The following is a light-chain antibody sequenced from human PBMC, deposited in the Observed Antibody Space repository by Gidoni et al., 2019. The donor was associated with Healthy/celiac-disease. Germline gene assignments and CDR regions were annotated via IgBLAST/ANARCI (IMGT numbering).Light chain of an antibody. V-gene: IGKV1-39*01. CDR1: QSISSY. CDR3: QQSYSTLYT. Sequence: IQMTQSPSSLSASVGDRVTITCRASQSISSYLNWYQQKPGKAPKLLIYAASSLQSGVPSRFSGSGSGTDFTLTISSLKPEDFATYYCQQSYSTLYTFGQGTKLEIK. J-gene: IGKJ2*01. CDR2: AAS.